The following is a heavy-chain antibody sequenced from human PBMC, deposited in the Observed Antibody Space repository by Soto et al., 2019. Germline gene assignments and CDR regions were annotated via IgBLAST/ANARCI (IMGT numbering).Heavy chain of an antibody. CDR2: MFHRGDT. CDR1: GFSISSGYY. D-gene: IGHD3-10*01. V-gene: IGHV4-38-2*01. Sequence: PSETLSLTCDVSGFSISSGYYWGWIRQSPGEGLEWIASMFHRGDTLYNPSLKSRVTIAVDTSKNQVSLKLSSVTAADTAVYYCARGDGAPYFDYWGQGTLVTVSS. CDR3: ARGDGAPYFDY. J-gene: IGHJ4*02.